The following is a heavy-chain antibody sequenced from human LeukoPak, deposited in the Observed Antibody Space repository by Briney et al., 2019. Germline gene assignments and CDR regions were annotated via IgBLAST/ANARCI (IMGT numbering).Heavy chain of an antibody. Sequence: SETLSLTCAVYGGSFSGYYWSWIRQPPGKGLEWIGEINHSGSTNYNPSLKSRVTISVDTSKNRFSLKLSSVTAADTAVYYCARCSTSSYYYYGMDVWGKGTTVTVSS. V-gene: IGHV4-34*01. CDR1: GGSFSGYY. CDR3: ARCSTSSYYYYGMDV. D-gene: IGHD2-2*01. J-gene: IGHJ6*04. CDR2: INHSGST.